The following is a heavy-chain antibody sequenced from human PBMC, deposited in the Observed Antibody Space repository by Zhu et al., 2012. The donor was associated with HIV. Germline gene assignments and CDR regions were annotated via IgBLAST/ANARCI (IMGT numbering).Heavy chain of an antibody. CDR1: GYNFRDYS. CDR2: IKPLWGAV. V-gene: IGHV1-2*02. Sequence: QVQLVQSGAVIKTPGSSVKISCRASGYNFRDYSIHWVRLIPDKGFEWIGWIKPLWGAVSYARRLQGQVSMTRQLSQDPDDPDWGVAXMEFSGLTPADTAEYFLXSGEGPVIIAETFPGNTWGQGTVVVVSS. J-gene: IGHJ1*01. D-gene: IGHD3-3*01. CDR3: DTAEYFLXSGEGPVIIAETFPGNT.